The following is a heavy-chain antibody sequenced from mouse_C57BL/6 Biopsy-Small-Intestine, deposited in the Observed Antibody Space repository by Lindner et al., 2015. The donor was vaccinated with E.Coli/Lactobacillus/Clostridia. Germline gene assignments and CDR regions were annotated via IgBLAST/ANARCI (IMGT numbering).Heavy chain of an antibody. D-gene: IGHD5-5*01. CDR1: GFTFSDYG. J-gene: IGHJ3*01. V-gene: IGHV5-17*01. Sequence: VQLQESGGGLVKPGGSLKLSCAASGFTFSDYGMHWVRQAPEKGLEWVAYISSGSSTIYYADTVKGRFTISRDNAKNTLFLQMTSLRSEDTAMYYCARGYLSWFAYWGQGTLVTVSA. CDR2: ISSGSSTI. CDR3: ARGYLSWFAY.